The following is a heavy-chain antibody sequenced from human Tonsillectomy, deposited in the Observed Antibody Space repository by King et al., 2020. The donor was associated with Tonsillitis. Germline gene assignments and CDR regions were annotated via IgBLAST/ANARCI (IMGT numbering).Heavy chain of an antibody. CDR3: AKDRHIPWGRFFDY. V-gene: IGHV3-30*02. D-gene: IGHD3-16*01. CDR2: IRDDGRDI. J-gene: IGHJ4*02. Sequence: HVQLVESGGGVVQPGGSLRLSCAASGFIFSTYGFHWVRQAPGKGLEWVAFIRDDGRDIYYTDSVKGRFTLSRDNSKNTVYLQMNSLRAEDTAIYYCAKDRHIPWGRFFDYWGQGTLVTVSS. CDR1: GFIFSTYG.